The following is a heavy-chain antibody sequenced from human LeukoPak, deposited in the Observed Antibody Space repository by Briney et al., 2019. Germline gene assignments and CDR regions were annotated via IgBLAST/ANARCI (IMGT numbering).Heavy chain of an antibody. CDR1: RVTFSAYT. CDR3: ARVVTAIQY. J-gene: IGHJ4*02. Sequence: PGGSLRLSCSASRVTFSAYTMYWVRQAPERGLEYVSGISNNGGSSFYADSVKGRFTISRDNSKNTLYLQMNSLRAEDTAVYYCARVVTAIQYWGQGTLVTVSP. D-gene: IGHD2-21*02. CDR2: ISNNGGSS. V-gene: IGHV3-64*04.